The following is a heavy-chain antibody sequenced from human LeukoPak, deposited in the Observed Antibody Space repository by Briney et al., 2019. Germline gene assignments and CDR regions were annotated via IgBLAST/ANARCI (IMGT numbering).Heavy chain of an antibody. Sequence: ASVKVSCKASGYTFTSYGISWVRQAPGQGLEWMGWISAYNGNTNYAQKLQGRVTMTTDTSTSTAYMELSSLRSEDTAVYYCARVRIAVAGTGYWFDPWGQGTLVTVSS. J-gene: IGHJ5*02. CDR2: ISAYNGNT. V-gene: IGHV1-18*01. D-gene: IGHD6-19*01. CDR1: GYTFTSYG. CDR3: ARVRIAVAGTGYWFDP.